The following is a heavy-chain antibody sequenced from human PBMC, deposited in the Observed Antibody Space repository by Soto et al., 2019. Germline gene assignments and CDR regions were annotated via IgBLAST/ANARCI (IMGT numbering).Heavy chain of an antibody. V-gene: IGHV4-39*01. D-gene: IGHD2-15*01. CDR3: ASHTPAISISDH. Sequence: SETLSLTCTGSGGSIRSSSYYWGWIRQPPGKGLEWIGSIYYSGSTYYNPSLKSRVTISVDTSKNQFSLKLSSVTAADTAVYSCASHTPAISISDHWGQGTLVTVSS. CDR1: GGSIRSSSYY. J-gene: IGHJ4*02. CDR2: IYYSGST.